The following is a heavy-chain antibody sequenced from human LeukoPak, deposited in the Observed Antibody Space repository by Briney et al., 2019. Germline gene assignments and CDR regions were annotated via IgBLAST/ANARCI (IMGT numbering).Heavy chain of an antibody. CDR3: ARVGGARPYYFDY. CDR1: GYTFTSYG. D-gene: IGHD1-26*01. J-gene: IGHJ4*02. V-gene: IGHV1-18*01. CDR2: ISAYNGNT. Sequence: GASVKVSCKASGYTFTSYGISWVRQAPGQGLEWMGWISAYNGNTNYAQKLQGRVTMTTDTSTSTAYVELRSLRSDDTAVYYCARVGGARPYYFDYWGQGTLVTVSS.